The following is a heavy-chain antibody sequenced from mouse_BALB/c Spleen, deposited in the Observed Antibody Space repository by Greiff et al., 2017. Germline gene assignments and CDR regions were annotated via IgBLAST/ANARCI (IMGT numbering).Heavy chain of an antibody. D-gene: IGHD2-2*01. CDR2: IYPGNVNT. CDR1: GYTFTSYY. V-gene: IGHV1S56*01. Sequence: QVQLKQSGPELVKPGASVRISCKASGYTFTSYYIHWVKQRPGQGLEWIGWIYPGNVNTKYNEKFKGKATLTADKSSSTAYMQLSSLTSEDSAVYFCARFDDGYDRYFDVWGAGTTVTVSS. J-gene: IGHJ1*01. CDR3: ARFDDGYDRYFDV.